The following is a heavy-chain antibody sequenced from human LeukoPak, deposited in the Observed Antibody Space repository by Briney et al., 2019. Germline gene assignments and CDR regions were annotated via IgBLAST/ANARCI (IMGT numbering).Heavy chain of an antibody. J-gene: IGHJ4*02. Sequence: GGSLRLSCAASGFTFSSYEMNWVRQAPGKGLEWVSYISSSGSTIYYADSVKGRFTISRDNAKNSLYLQMNSLRAEDTAVYYRASAQVVPAAMNFDYWGQGTLVTVSS. V-gene: IGHV3-48*03. CDR2: ISSSGSTI. CDR3: ASAQVVPAAMNFDY. CDR1: GFTFSSYE. D-gene: IGHD2-2*01.